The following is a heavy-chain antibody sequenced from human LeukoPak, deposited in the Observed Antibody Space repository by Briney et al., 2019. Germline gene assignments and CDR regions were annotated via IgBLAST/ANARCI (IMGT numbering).Heavy chain of an antibody. CDR1: GYTFTGYY. V-gene: IGHV1-2*02. CDR2: INPNSGGT. D-gene: IGHD1-26*01. Sequence: ASVKVSCKASGYTFTGYYMHWVRQAPGQGLEWMGWINPNSGGTNYAQKFQGRVIMTRDTSISTAYMELSRLRSDDTAVYYCATTSIVGATGDDAFDIWGQGTMVTVSS. CDR3: ATTSIVGATGDDAFDI. J-gene: IGHJ3*02.